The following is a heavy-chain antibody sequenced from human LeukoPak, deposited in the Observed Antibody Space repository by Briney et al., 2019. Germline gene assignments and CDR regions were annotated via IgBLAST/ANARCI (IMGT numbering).Heavy chain of an antibody. Sequence: SETLSLTCAVSGYSISSGYYWGWIRQPPGKGLEWIGSIYHSGSTYYNPSLKSRVTISVDTSKNQFSLKLSSVTAADTAVYYCARTPPRITIFGVVTRGHDAFDIWGQGTMVTVSS. V-gene: IGHV4-38-2*01. D-gene: IGHD3-3*01. CDR3: ARTPPRITIFGVVTRGHDAFDI. CDR1: GYSISSGYY. CDR2: IYHSGST. J-gene: IGHJ3*02.